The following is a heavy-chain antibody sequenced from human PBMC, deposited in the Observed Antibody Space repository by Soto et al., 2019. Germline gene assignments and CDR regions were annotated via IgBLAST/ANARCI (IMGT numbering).Heavy chain of an antibody. CDR2: ITSSSSTI. Sequence: QVELVESGGGLVKPGGSLRLSCAASGLSFSDYYMSWIRQAPGKGLEWIAYITSSSSTIYYADSVKGRFTISRNDAKNSLYLQLDSVRAEDTAVYYCATVFRSSNFDYWGQGTLVTVSS. V-gene: IGHV3-11*01. D-gene: IGHD3-10*02. J-gene: IGHJ4*02. CDR3: ATVFRSSNFDY. CDR1: GLSFSDYY.